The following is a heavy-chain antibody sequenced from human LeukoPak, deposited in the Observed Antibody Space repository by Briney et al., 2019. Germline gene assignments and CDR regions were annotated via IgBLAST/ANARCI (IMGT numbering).Heavy chain of an antibody. Sequence: GGSLRLSCAASGFTFSSYSMNWVRQAPGKGLEWVSYISSSSTIYYADSVKGRFTISRDNAKNSLYLQMNSLRAEDTAVYYCAREDYYGSGIDYWGQGTLVTVSS. V-gene: IGHV3-48*01. D-gene: IGHD3-10*01. CDR3: AREDYYGSGIDY. J-gene: IGHJ4*02. CDR2: ISSSSTI. CDR1: GFTFSSYS.